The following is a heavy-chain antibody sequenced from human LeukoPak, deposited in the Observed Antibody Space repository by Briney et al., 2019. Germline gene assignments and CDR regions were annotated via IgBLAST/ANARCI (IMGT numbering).Heavy chain of an antibody. D-gene: IGHD6-19*01. CDR2: IKSDGSST. CDR3: ASPNSGWPPEAFDI. J-gene: IGHJ3*02. V-gene: IGHV3-74*01. CDR1: GFTFSRYW. Sequence: PGGSLRLSCAASGFTFSRYWMHWVRQAPGKGLVWVSRIKSDGSSTSYADSVKGRFTISRDNAKNSLYLQMNSLRAEDTAVYYCASPNSGWPPEAFDIWGQGTMVTVSS.